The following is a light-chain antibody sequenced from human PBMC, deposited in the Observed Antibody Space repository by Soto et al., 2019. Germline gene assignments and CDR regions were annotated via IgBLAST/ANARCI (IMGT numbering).Light chain of an antibody. V-gene: IGKV3-15*01. CDR1: QSVSNN. CDR3: QQYHRWPLT. Sequence: EIVMTQSPATLSVSPGDRATLSCRANQSVSNNLAWYQQKPGQAPRLLIYAASARATGIPGRFSGSGSGTESPLTISSLQSEDFGFYYCQQYHRWPLTFGQGTRLDLK. J-gene: IGKJ5*01. CDR2: AAS.